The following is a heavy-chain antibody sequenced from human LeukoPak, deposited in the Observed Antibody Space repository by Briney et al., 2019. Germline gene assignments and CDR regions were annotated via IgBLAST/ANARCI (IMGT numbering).Heavy chain of an antibody. CDR2: IYYSGST. V-gene: IGHV4-31*03. Sequence: SETLSLTCTVSGGSISSGGYYWSWIRQHPGKGLEWIGYIYYSGSTYYNPSLKSRVTMSVDTSKNQFSLKLSSVTAADTAVYYCARASYQLLLKGYFDYWGQGTLVTVSS. CDR3: ARASYQLLLKGYFDY. CDR1: GGSISSGGYY. D-gene: IGHD2-2*01. J-gene: IGHJ4*02.